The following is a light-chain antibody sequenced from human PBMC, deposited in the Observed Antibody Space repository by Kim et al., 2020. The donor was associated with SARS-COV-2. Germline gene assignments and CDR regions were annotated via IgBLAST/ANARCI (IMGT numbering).Light chain of an antibody. CDR2: QDT. V-gene: IGLV3-1*01. CDR1: KLGDKY. Sequence: YELTQPPSVSVSPGQTASITCSGDKLGDKYACWYQQKPGQSPVLVIYQDTKRPSGIPERFSGSNSGNTATLTISGTQAMDEADYYCQAWDSSTAVFGTGTKVTVL. CDR3: QAWDSSTAV. J-gene: IGLJ1*01.